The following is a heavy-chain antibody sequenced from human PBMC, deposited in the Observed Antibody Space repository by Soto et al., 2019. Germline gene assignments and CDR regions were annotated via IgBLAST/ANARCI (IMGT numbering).Heavy chain of an antibody. CDR1: GGSISSYY. D-gene: IGHD6-13*01. Sequence: QVQLQESGPGLVKPSETLSLTCTVSGGSISSYYWSWIRQPPGKGLEWIGYIYYSWSTNYNPSLKSRVTISVDTSKNQFSLKLGSVTAADTAVYYCARRQQLANWFDPWGQGTLVTVSS. J-gene: IGHJ5*02. V-gene: IGHV4-59*01. CDR2: IYYSWST. CDR3: ARRQQLANWFDP.